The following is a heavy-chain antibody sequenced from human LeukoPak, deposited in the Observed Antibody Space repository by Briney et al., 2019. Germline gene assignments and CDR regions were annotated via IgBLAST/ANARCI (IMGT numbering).Heavy chain of an antibody. V-gene: IGHV1-2*02. CDR3: ARDDVGDVLRFLEWLSPTYYFDY. Sequence: ASVKVSCKASGYTFTGYYMHWVRQAPGQGLEWMGWINPNSGGTNYAQKFQGRVTMTRDTSISTAYMELSRLRSDDMAVYYCARDDVGDVLRFLEWLSPTYYFDYWGQGTLVTVSS. D-gene: IGHD3-3*01. CDR2: INPNSGGT. CDR1: GYTFTGYY. J-gene: IGHJ4*02.